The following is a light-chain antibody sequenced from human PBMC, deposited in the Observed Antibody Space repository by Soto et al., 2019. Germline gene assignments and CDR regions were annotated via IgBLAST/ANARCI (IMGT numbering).Light chain of an antibody. CDR2: GAS. V-gene: IGKV3-20*01. CDR3: QQYGSSPNT. J-gene: IGKJ2*01. CDR1: QSVNGNN. Sequence: EIVLTQSPGTLSLSPGERATLSCRAGQSVNGNNLAWYQQKPGQAPRLLIYGASSRAIGIPDRFSGSESWTDFTLTISRLEPEDFAGSYCQQYGSSPNTFGQGTKLEIK.